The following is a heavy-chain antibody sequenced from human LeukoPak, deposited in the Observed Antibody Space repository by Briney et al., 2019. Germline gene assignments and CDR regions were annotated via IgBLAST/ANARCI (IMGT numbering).Heavy chain of an antibody. CDR3: ARDRRGIMITFGGGHDLWY. Sequence: ASVTVSCKASGYTFTSYGISWVRQAPGQGLEWMGWISAYNGNTNYAQKLQGRVTMTTDTSTSTAYMELRSLRSDDTAVYYCARDRRGIMITFGGGHDLWYWGQGTLVTVSS. CDR2: ISAYNGNT. CDR1: GYTFTSYG. J-gene: IGHJ4*02. V-gene: IGHV1-18*01. D-gene: IGHD3-16*01.